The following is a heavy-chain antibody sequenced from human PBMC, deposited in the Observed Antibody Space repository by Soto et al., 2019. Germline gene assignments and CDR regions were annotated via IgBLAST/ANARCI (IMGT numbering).Heavy chain of an antibody. D-gene: IGHD3-22*01. V-gene: IGHV3-30*03. CDR2: ISYDGSNK. CDR1: GFTFSSYG. J-gene: IGHJ4*02. Sequence: VGSLRLSCAASGFTFSSYGMHWVRQAPGKGLEWVAVISYDGSNKYYADSVKGRFTISRDNSKNTLYLQMNSLRAEDTAVYYCAGSYDSSGYYFLTGPLRYCGQGTLVTVSS. CDR3: AGSYDSSGYYFLTGPLRY.